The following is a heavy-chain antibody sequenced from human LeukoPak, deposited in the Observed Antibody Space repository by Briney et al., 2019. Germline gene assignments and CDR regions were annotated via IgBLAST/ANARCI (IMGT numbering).Heavy chain of an antibody. D-gene: IGHD6-19*01. CDR2: ISGSGGST. CDR3: AKVPIAVADTDPFDY. Sequence: PGGSLRLSWAASGFTFSSYAMSWVRQAPGKGLEWVSAISGSGGSTYYADSVKGRFTISRDNSKNTLYLQMNSLRAEDTAVYYCAKVPIAVADTDPFDYWGQGTLVTVSS. CDR1: GFTFSSYA. V-gene: IGHV3-23*01. J-gene: IGHJ4*02.